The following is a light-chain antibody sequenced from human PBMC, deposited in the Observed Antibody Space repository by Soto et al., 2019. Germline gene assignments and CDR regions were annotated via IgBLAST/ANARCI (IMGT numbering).Light chain of an antibody. CDR3: QHYGDCPFP. CDR2: ATS. Sequence: EIVVTQSPATLSVSPGERATLSCRASQSVGNNFAWYQQKPGQTPRLLIFATSTRATGVPARFSGSGSGTDFTLTFSGLQSKVFAFFSGQHYGDCPFPFGGGAKFEIE. J-gene: IGKJ4*01. V-gene: IGKV3-15*01. CDR1: QSVGNN.